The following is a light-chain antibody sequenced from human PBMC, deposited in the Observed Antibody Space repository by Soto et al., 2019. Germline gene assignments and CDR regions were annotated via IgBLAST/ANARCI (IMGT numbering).Light chain of an antibody. Sequence: PGETATLSCRASQSVSSSVAWYQHKPGQSPRLVVYSGYKRSPGVPARFSGSGSGTDFTLTISSLESDDFAIYYCQQRYSWLRVFGPGTKVDNK. CDR1: QSVSSS. CDR2: SGY. CDR3: QQRYSWLRV. V-gene: IGKV3-11*01. J-gene: IGKJ1*01.